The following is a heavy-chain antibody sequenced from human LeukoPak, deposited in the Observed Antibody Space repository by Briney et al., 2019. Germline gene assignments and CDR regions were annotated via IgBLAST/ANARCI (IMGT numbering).Heavy chain of an antibody. D-gene: IGHD3-10*01. J-gene: IGHJ4*02. CDR2: IIPIFGTA. V-gene: IGHV1-69*05. CDR3: ARDLTSPSGSPLWFFDY. Sequence: GASVKVSCKASGGTFSSYAISWVRQAPGQGLEWMGGIIPIFGTANYAQKFQGRVTITTDESTSTAYMELSSLRSEDTAVYYCARDLTSPSGSPLWFFDYWGQGTLVTVSS. CDR1: GGTFSSYA.